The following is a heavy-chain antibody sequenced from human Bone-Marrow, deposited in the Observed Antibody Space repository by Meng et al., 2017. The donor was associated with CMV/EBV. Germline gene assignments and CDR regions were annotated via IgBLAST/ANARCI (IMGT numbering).Heavy chain of an antibody. J-gene: IGHJ4*02. CDR2: IYYSGST. CDR3: ARQEIVLMVYAR. D-gene: IGHD2-8*01. V-gene: IGHV4-30-4*08. Sequence: SETLSLTCTVSGGSISSGDYYWSWIRQPPGKGLEWIGYIYYSGSTYYNPSLKSRVTISVDTSKNQFSLKLSSVTAADTAVYYCARQEIVLMVYARWGQGTLVTVSS. CDR1: GGSISSGDYY.